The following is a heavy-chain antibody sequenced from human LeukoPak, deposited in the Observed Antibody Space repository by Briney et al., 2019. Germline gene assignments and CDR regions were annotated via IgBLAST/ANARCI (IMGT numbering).Heavy chain of an antibody. J-gene: IGHJ4*02. CDR1: GYTFTSYG. CDR2: INPNSGGT. Sequence: GASVKVSCKASGYTFTSYGISWVRQAPGQGLEWMGWINPNSGGTNYAQKFQGRVTMTRDTSISTAYMELSRLRSDDTAVYYCARSTVTTYFDYWGQGTLVTVSS. D-gene: IGHD4-17*01. V-gene: IGHV1-2*02. CDR3: ARSTVTTYFDY.